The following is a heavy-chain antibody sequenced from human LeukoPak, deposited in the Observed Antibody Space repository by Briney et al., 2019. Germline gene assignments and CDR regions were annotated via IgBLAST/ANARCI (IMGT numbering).Heavy chain of an antibody. Sequence: GGSLRLSCAASGFTVSSHYMSWVRQAPGKGLEWVSVIYSGGNTYYADSVKGRFTISRDNSMNTLYLQMNGLRAEDTAVYYCATGLPMVQGVIFGYWGQGTLVTVSS. V-gene: IGHV3-53*01. D-gene: IGHD3-10*01. CDR2: IYSGGNT. J-gene: IGHJ4*02. CDR3: ATGLPMVQGVIFGY. CDR1: GFTVSSHY.